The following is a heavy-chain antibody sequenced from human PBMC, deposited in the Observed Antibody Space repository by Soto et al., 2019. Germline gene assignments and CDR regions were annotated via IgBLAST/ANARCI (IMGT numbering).Heavy chain of an antibody. J-gene: IGHJ4*02. CDR2: IDWDDDK. CDR3: ARIRVDGSSSWYSLDY. V-gene: IGHV2-70*11. Sequence: ESGPTLVNPPQTLTLTCTFSGFSLSTSGMCVSWIRQPPGKALEWLARIDWDDDKYYSTSLKTRLTISKDTSKNQVVLTMTNMDPVDTATYYCARIRVDGSSSWYSLDYWGQGTLVTVSS. D-gene: IGHD6-13*01. CDR1: GFSLSTSGMC.